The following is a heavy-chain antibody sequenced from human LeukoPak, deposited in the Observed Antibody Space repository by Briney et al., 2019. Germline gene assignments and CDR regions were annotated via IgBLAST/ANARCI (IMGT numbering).Heavy chain of an antibody. V-gene: IGHV4-39*01. CDR1: VASSSSISYY. J-gene: IGHJ3*02. D-gene: IGHD2-2*01. CDR3: ARMLYCSSTSCAPDTFDI. CDR2: RYYSGNT. Sequence: SETLSLTSTVPVASSSSISYYWGWTPNPPGKGLEWFGGRYYSGNTYYNPSLKSRVTISVDTSENQFSLKLSSLTAADTAVYYCARMLYCSSTSCAPDTFDIWGQGTMVTVSS.